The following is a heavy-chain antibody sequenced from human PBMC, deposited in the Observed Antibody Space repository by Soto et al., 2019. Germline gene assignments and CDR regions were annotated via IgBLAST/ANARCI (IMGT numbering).Heavy chain of an antibody. CDR1: GFTFSNYW. Sequence: EVQLVESGGGLVQPGGSLRLSCAASGFTFSNYWMHWVRQTPGKGLVWVSRINTDGSSTNYADSVKGRFTISRDKAKNTLYLQMNGLRVEDTGVFYCARGNLPIVVVPAAIDYWGQGTQVTVSS. V-gene: IGHV3-74*01. CDR3: ARGNLPIVVVPAAIDY. CDR2: INTDGSST. D-gene: IGHD2-2*01. J-gene: IGHJ4*02.